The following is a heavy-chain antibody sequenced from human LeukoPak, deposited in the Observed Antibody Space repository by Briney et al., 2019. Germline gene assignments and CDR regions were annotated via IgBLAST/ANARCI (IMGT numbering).Heavy chain of an antibody. Sequence: PGGSLRLSCAASGFTFSDYNVNWVRQAPGKGLEWVSYIDISGGTIYYADSVKGRFTISRDNAKNSLYLQMNSLRAEDTAVYYCARDLLAAITNTRGFDYWGQGTLVTVSS. CDR3: ARDLLAAITNTRGFDY. V-gene: IGHV3-48*01. J-gene: IGHJ4*02. CDR1: GFTFSDYN. CDR2: IDISGGTI. D-gene: IGHD6-13*01.